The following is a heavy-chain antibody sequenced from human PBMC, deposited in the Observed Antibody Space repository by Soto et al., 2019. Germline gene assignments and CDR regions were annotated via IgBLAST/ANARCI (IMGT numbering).Heavy chain of an antibody. CDR3: ARDDYVDTVYFDY. CDR2: ISSSCTTI. V-gene: IGHV3-48*02. J-gene: IGHJ4*02. CDR1: GITFSNHA. Sequence: PGGSLRLSCAASGITFSNHALSWVRQAPGKGLEWVSGISSSCTTIYYADSVKGRFTISRDNAKNSLYLQMNSLRDEDTAVYYCARDDYVDTVYFDYWGQGTLVTVSS. D-gene: IGHD5-18*01.